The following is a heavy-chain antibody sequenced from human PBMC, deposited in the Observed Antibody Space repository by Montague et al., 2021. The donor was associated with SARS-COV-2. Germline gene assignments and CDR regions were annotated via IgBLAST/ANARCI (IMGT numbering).Heavy chain of an antibody. Sequence: SETLSLTCTVSGGSINDHYRSWIRQSPGKGLEWIGYISSNGKTNYNPSLESRVTISVDTSKNQFSLKPSSVTAADTALYYCRVVPAGIPKGPNFYYMDVWGKGTTVTVSS. J-gene: IGHJ6*03. D-gene: IGHD2-2*02. CDR2: ISSNGKT. CDR3: RVVPAGIPKGPNFYYMDV. CDR1: GGSINDHY. V-gene: IGHV4-4*09.